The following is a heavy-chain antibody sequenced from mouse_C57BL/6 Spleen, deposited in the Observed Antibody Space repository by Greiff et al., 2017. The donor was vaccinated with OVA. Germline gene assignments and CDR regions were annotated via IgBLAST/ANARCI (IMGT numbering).Heavy chain of an antibody. Sequence: QVQLKQSGPELVKPGASVKISCKASGYAFSSSWMNWVKQRPGKGLEWIGRIYPGDGDTNYNGKFKGKATLTADKSSSTAYMQLSSLTSEDSAVYFCAKGGGYPYYFDYWGQGTTLTVSS. CDR2: IYPGDGDT. J-gene: IGHJ2*01. D-gene: IGHD2-2*01. CDR3: AKGGGYPYYFDY. V-gene: IGHV1-82*01. CDR1: GYAFSSSW.